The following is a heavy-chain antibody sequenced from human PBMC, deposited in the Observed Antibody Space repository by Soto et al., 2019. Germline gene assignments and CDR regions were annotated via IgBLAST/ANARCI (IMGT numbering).Heavy chain of an antibody. J-gene: IGHJ4*02. CDR1: GGSISSYY. CDR3: ARVVDAAMLS. Sequence: PSETLSLTCTVSGGSISSYYWSWIRQPPGKGLEWIGYISYSGSTYYNPSLKSRVTISIDTSKNQMSLKLSSVTAADTAVYYCARVVDAAMLSWGQGTLVTVSS. CDR2: ISYSGST. V-gene: IGHV4-59*08. D-gene: IGHD5-18*01.